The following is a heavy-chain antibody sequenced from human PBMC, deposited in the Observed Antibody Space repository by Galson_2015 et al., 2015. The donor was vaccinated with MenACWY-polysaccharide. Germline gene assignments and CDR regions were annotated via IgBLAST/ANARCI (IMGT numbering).Heavy chain of an antibody. CDR2: IYSGGSI. J-gene: IGHJ4*02. CDR1: GFSVSVNH. CDR3: ARRYNRAFDY. V-gene: IGHV3-53*01. D-gene: IGHD1-1*01. Sequence: SLRLSCAASGFSVSVNHMSWVRQAPGKGLEWVSVIYSGGSIYYADSVKGRFTISRDNSKDTLYLQMNSLRADDTAVYYCARRYNRAFDYWGQGTLVTVSS.